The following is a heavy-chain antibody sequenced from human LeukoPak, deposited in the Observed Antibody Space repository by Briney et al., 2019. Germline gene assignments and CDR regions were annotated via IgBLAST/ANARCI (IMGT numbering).Heavy chain of an antibody. CDR2: ISTDGNTT. D-gene: IGHD6-19*01. Sequence: PGGSLRLSCAASGFTFSSYWMHWVRQVPGEGLVWVSRISTDGNTTTFADSVKGRFTVSRDNAKNTLYLQMNSLRAEDTAVYYCARVAAVAGSVDYWGQGTLVTVPS. V-gene: IGHV3-74*01. CDR1: GFTFSSYW. J-gene: IGHJ4*02. CDR3: ARVAAVAGSVDY.